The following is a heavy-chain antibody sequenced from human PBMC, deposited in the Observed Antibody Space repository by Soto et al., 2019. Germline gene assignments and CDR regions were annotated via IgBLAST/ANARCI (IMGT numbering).Heavy chain of an antibody. V-gene: IGHV3-30-3*01. CDR3: ARDKSPYSSGWHNRHFDY. D-gene: IGHD6-19*01. CDR1: GFTFSSYA. Sequence: QVQLVESGGGVVQPGRSLRLSCAASGFTFSSYAMHWVRQAPGKGLEGVAVMSYDGSNKYYADSVKGRFTICRDNSKNTLYLQMNSLRAEDTAVYYCARDKSPYSSGWHNRHFDYWGQGTLVTVSS. CDR2: MSYDGSNK. J-gene: IGHJ4*02.